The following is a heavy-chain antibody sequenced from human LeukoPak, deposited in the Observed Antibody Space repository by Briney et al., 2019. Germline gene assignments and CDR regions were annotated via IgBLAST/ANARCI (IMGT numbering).Heavy chain of an antibody. CDR1: GFTFSSCD. Sequence: GGSLRLSCAASGFTFSSCDMHWVRPATGKGREWVSAIGTAGDTYYPGSVKGRFTISRENAKNSLYLQMNSLRAGDTAVYYCASGGRSSVLDYWGQGTLVTVSS. CDR2: IGTAGDT. D-gene: IGHD2-15*01. V-gene: IGHV3-13*01. CDR3: ASGGRSSVLDY. J-gene: IGHJ4*02.